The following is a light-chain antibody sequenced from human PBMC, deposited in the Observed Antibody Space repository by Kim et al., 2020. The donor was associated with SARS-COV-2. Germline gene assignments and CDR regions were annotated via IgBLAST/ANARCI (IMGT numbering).Light chain of an antibody. CDR1: QGISSA. CDR3: QQFNSYPLT. J-gene: IGKJ4*01. CDR2: DAS. Sequence: AIQLTQSPSSLSASVGDRVTITCRASQGISSALAWYQQKPGKAPKLLIYDASSLESGVPSRFSGSGTWTEFPPPISSLQPEGFATFLWQQFNSYPLTFGGGAKGDIK. V-gene: IGKV1-13*02.